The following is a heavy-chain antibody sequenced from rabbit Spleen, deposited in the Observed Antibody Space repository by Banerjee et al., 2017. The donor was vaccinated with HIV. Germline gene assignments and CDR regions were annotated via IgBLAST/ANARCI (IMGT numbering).Heavy chain of an antibody. CDR3: ARGSATMTMVITGYYLNL. V-gene: IGHV1S45*01. D-gene: IGHD2-1*01. CDR1: GFSFSDRDV. Sequence: QERLVESGGGLVQPEGSLTLTCKASGFSFSDRDVMCWVRQAPGKGLEWIACINTATGKGVYATWAKGRFTISRTSSTTVTLQMTSLTAADTATYFCARGSATMTMVITGYYLNLWGPGTLVTVS. CDR2: INTATGKG. J-gene: IGHJ4*01.